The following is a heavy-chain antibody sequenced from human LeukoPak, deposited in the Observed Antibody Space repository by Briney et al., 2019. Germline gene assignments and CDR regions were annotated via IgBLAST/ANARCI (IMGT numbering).Heavy chain of an antibody. J-gene: IGHJ4*02. Sequence: PGGSLRLSCAASGFTFKSYGIHWVRQAPGKGLEWVAFIWYDRRNKYYADSVKGRFTLSRDNSKSTLYLQMNSLRAEDMALYYCAKSSDGSTSFDQWGQGTLVTVSS. V-gene: IGHV3-30*02. D-gene: IGHD2-2*01. CDR1: GFTFKSYG. CDR2: IWYDRRNK. CDR3: AKSSDGSTSFDQ.